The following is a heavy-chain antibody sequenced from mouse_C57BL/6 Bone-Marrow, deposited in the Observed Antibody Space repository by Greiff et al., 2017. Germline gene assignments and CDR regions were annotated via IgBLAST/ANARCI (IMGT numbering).Heavy chain of an antibody. CDR2: INPYNGGT. CDR3: ARPVATDAMDY. CDR1: GYTFTDYY. Sequence: EVQLQQSGPVLVKPGASVKMSCKASGYTFTDYYMNWVKQSHGKSLEWIGVINPYNGGTSYNQKFKGKATLTVDKSSSTAYMELNSLTSEDSAVYYCARPVATDAMDYWGQGTSVTVSS. J-gene: IGHJ4*01. D-gene: IGHD1-1*01. V-gene: IGHV1-19*01.